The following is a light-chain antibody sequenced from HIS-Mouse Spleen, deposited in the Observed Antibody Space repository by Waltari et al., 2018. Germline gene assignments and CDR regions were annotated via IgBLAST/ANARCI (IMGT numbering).Light chain of an antibody. J-gene: IGKJ3*01. CDR3: EQFNSYPFT. CDR1: QGISSA. CDR2: DAS. Sequence: AIQLTQSPSSLSASVGDRVTITCRASQGISSALDWYQQKPGKAPKLLIYDASSLESGFPSRFSGSGSGTDFTLTISSLQPEDFATYYCEQFNSYPFTFGPGTKVDIK. V-gene: IGKV1-13*02.